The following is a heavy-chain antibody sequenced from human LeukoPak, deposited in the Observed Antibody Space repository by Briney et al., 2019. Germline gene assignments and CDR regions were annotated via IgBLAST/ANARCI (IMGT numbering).Heavy chain of an antibody. CDR1: GGSISSGGYS. Sequence: SQTLSLTCAVSGGSISSGGYSWRWIRQPPGKGLEWIGYIYHSGSTYYNPSLKSRVTISVDRSKNQFSLKLSSVTAADTAVYYCARSQGNWFDPWGQGTLVTVSS. V-gene: IGHV4-30-2*01. J-gene: IGHJ5*02. CDR2: IYHSGST. CDR3: ARSQGNWFDP.